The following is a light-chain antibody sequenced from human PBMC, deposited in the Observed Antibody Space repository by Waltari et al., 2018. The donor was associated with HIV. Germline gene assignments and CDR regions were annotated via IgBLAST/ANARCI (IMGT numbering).Light chain of an antibody. CDR2: EVT. CDR1: SSDVGAYNY. CDR3: SSYAGSKVL. V-gene: IGLV2-8*01. Sequence: QSALTQPPSASGSPGQSVTISRTGTSSDVGAYNYFAWYQQYPGKAPKLMIYEVTKRPSGVPDRFSGSKSGNTASLTVSGLQAEDEADYYCSSYAGSKVLFGGGTELTVL. J-gene: IGLJ2*01.